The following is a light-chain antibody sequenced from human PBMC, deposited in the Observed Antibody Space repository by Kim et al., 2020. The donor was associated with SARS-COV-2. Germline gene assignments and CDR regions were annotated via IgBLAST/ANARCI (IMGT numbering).Light chain of an antibody. J-gene: IGKJ4*01. CDR1: QSISSY. CDR3: QQSYSTPLT. Sequence: GSVGDRLNLTCRASQSISSYLKLYQQKTGEAPKLLIYAASSLQRGVPSRFRGRRSGTDFTLTISSLQPEDCATYCCQQSYSTPLTFGGGAKVDIK. V-gene: IGKV1-39*01. CDR2: AAS.